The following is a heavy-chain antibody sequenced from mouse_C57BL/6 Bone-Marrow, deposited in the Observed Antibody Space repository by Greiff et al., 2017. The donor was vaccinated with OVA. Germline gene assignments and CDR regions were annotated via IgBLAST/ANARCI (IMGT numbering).Heavy chain of an antibody. D-gene: IGHD1-1*01. CDR1: GFNIKDDY. V-gene: IGHV14-4*01. CDR3: TTLLYYFDY. CDR2: IDPENGDT. J-gene: IGHJ2*01. Sequence: EVQLQQSGAELVRPGASVKLSCTASGFNIKDDYMHWVKQRPEQGLEWIGWIDPENGDTEYASKFQGKATITADTSSNTAYLQLSSLTSEVTAVYYCTTLLYYFDYWGQGTTLTVSS.